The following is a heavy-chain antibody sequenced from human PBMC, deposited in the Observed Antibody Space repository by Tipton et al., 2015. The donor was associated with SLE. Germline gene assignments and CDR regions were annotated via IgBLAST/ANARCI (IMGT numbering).Heavy chain of an antibody. CDR1: GFTFSSNA. J-gene: IGHJ4*02. V-gene: IGHV3-23*01. D-gene: IGHD3-10*01. CDR2: ITGSGAGT. Sequence: GSLRLSCAASGFTFSSNAMSWVRQAPGKGLEWVSGITGSGAGTYYADSVKGRFTISRDNSKNSLYLQMNSLRVEDTALYYCATDGASFEYWGQGTLVTVSS. CDR3: ATDGASFEY.